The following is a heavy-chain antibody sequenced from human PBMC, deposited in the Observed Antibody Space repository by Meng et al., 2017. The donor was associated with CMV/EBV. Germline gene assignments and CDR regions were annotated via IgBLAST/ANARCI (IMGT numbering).Heavy chain of an antibody. CDR3: TTDSIVGATVFDY. J-gene: IGHJ4*02. CDR2: IKSKTDGGTT. CDR1: GFTFSNAW. D-gene: IGHD1-26*01. V-gene: IGHV3-15*01. Sequence: GGSLRLSCAASGFTFSNAWMSWVRQAPGKGLEWVGRIKSKTDGGTTDYAAPVKGRFTISRDESKNTLYLRMNSLKTEDTAVYYCTTDSIVGATVFDYWGQGTLVTVSS.